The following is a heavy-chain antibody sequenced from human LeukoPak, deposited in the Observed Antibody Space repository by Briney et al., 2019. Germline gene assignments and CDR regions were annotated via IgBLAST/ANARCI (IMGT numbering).Heavy chain of an antibody. Sequence: QTGGSLRLPCAASGFTFSSYWMSWVRQAPGKGLEWVANIKQDGSEKYYVDSVKGRFTISRDNAKNSLYLQMNSLRAEDTAVYYCARDLGGMVRGHDYWGQGTLVTVSS. D-gene: IGHD3-10*01. J-gene: IGHJ4*02. V-gene: IGHV3-7*01. CDR3: ARDLGGMVRGHDY. CDR1: GFTFSSYW. CDR2: IKQDGSEK.